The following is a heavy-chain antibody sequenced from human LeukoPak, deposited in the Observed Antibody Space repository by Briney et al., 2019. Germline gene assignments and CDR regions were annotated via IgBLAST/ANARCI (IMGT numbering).Heavy chain of an antibody. D-gene: IGHD2-15*01. CDR3: AKWPYLRYYFDY. CDR1: GFTFSSYA. CDR2: ISGSGGST. Sequence: GGSLRLSCAASGFTFSSYAMSWVRQAPGKGLEWVSAISGSGGSTYYADSVTGRFTISRTTYKHTLCLQMTRLTAEDTAVSFCAKWPYLRYYFDYWRQGTLVTVSS. V-gene: IGHV3-23*01. J-gene: IGHJ4*02.